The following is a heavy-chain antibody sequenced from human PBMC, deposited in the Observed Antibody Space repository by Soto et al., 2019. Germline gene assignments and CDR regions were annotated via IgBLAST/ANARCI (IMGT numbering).Heavy chain of an antibody. D-gene: IGHD4-17*01. CDR3: VRLIGMTTATTDRGFDT. CDR1: GGSISSSSYY. V-gene: IGHV4-39*01. Sequence: SETLSLTCTVSGGSISSSSYYWGWIRQPPGKWLEWIGSIYYSGSTYYNPSLRSRITISVDTSKNQFSLKLSSVTAADTAVYYCVRLIGMTTATTDRGFDTWGQGTLVTVSS. CDR2: IYYSGST. J-gene: IGHJ5*02.